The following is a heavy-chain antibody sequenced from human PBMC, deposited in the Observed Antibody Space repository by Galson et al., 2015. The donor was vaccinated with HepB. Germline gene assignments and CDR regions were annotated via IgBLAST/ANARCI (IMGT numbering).Heavy chain of an antibody. V-gene: IGHV3-30*04. J-gene: IGHJ4*02. CDR3: ATGNCSSPTCYNFDS. D-gene: IGHD2-2*02. Sequence: SLRLSCAASGFTFRSYALHWVRQAPGKGLEWVALISEYGSKKYADSVKGRFTISRDNSKNSLYLQMNSLRAEDTALFYCATGNCSSPTCYNFDSWGPGILVTVSS. CDR2: ISEYGSKK. CDR1: GFTFRSYA.